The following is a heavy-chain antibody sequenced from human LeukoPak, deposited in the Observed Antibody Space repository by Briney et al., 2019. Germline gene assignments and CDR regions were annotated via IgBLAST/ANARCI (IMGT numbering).Heavy chain of an antibody. V-gene: IGHV1-46*01. D-gene: IGHD6-19*01. J-gene: IGHJ4*02. Sequence: ASLKLSCKASGYTFTNFYMHWVRQAPGQGLEWMGIINPSGGTTTYAQKFQGRVTMTRDTSTNTVYMDLSSLRSEGTAVYYCARDVSAGSQFFDYWGQGTLVTVSS. CDR2: INPSGGTT. CDR1: GYTFTNFY. CDR3: ARDVSAGSQFFDY.